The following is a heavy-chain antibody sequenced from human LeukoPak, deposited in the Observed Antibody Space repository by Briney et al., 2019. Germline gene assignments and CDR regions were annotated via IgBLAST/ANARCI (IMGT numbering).Heavy chain of an antibody. CDR1: GFTVRSNY. CDR2: FYSGGTT. CDR3: ARGGSGWSLGY. V-gene: IGHV3-53*01. D-gene: IGHD6-19*01. Sequence: GGSLRLPCAASGFTVRSNYLSWVRQAPGKGLEWVSVFYSGGTTYYADSVKGRFTISRDNSKNTLYLQMNSLRPEDTAVYYCARGGSGWSLGYWGQGTLVTVSS. J-gene: IGHJ4*02.